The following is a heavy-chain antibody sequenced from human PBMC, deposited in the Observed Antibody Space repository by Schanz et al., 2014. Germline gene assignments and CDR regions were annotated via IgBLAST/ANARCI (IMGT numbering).Heavy chain of an antibody. CDR1: GYTFTGYY. Sequence: QVHLVQSGAEVHKPGSSVKVSCKASGYTFTGYYMHWVRQAPGQGLEWMGWINPNSGTTNYAQKFQGWVTMTRDTSISTAYMELSSLRSEDTAVYYCAREVGLYDRGWFDPWGQGTLVTVSS. J-gene: IGHJ5*02. V-gene: IGHV1-2*04. CDR2: INPNSGTT. D-gene: IGHD3-22*01. CDR3: AREVGLYDRGWFDP.